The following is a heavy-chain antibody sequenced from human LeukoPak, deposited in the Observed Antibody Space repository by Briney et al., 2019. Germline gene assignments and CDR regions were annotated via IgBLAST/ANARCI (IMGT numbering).Heavy chain of an antibody. D-gene: IGHD1-1*01. V-gene: IGHV3-48*03. Sequence: GGSLRLSCAASGFTFGSYEMNWVRQAPGKGLEWVSYISSSGSTIYYADSVKGRFTISRDNAKNSLYLQMNSLRAEDTAVYYCARDDWNDGNWFDPWGQGTLVTVSS. CDR1: GFTFGSYE. CDR2: ISSSGSTI. CDR3: ARDDWNDGNWFDP. J-gene: IGHJ5*02.